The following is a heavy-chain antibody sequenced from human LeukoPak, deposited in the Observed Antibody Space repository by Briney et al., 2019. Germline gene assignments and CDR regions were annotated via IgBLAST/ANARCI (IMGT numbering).Heavy chain of an antibody. CDR1: GGSISSCSYY. V-gene: IGHV4-39*01. CDR2: IYYSGST. CDR3: ARHVSYYYDSRSFDWFDP. Sequence: PSETLSLTCTVSGGSISSCSYYWGWIRQPPGKGLEWIGSIYYSGSTYYNPSLKSRVTISVDTSKNQFSLKLSSVTAADTAVYYCARHVSYYYDSRSFDWFDPWGQGTLVTVSS. D-gene: IGHD3-22*01. J-gene: IGHJ5*02.